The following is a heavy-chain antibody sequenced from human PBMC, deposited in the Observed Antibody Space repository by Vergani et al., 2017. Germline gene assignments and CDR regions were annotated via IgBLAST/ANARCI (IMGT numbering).Heavy chain of an antibody. J-gene: IGHJ5*02. Sequence: QVQLQESGPGLVKPSETLSLTCSVSGDSMNTYYWTWIRQPPGKGLEWVGYIYDSGDTKYNPSLKSRVTMSLDTSKNQFSLNLYSVTAADTAVYYCARDALWWLRQMDAWGQGTLVTVSS. V-gene: IGHV4-59*01. CDR2: IYDSGDT. D-gene: IGHD2-21*01. CDR1: GDSMNTYY. CDR3: ARDALWWLRQMDA.